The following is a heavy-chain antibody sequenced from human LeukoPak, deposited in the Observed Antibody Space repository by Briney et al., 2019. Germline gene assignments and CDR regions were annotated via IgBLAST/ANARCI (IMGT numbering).Heavy chain of an antibody. CDR1: GFTFNTYS. V-gene: IGHV3-23*01. D-gene: IGHD3-3*01. J-gene: IGHJ5*02. CDR3: AKEHDLCHEEGNWFDT. CDR2: INDDTP. Sequence: GGSLRLSCTTSGFTFNTYSMSWVRQSPGKGLEWVSAINDDTPYYADSVKGRFTVSRDNSKDTLYLQLNSLRAEDTAIYYCAKEHDLCHEEGNWFDTWGQGVLVTVSS.